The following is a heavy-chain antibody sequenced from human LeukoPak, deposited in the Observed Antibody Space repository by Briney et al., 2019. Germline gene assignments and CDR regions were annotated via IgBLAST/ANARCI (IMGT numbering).Heavy chain of an antibody. D-gene: IGHD1-26*01. CDR1: GYTFTSYY. CDR2: INPSGGST. V-gene: IGHV1-46*01. J-gene: IGHJ4*02. CDR3: AREQVIVGATGTFDY. Sequence: ASVKVSCKASGYTFTSYYMHWVRQAPGRGLEWMGIINPSGGSTSYAQKFQGRVTMTRDTSTSTVYMELSSLRSEDTAVYYCAREQVIVGATGTFDYWGQGTLVTVSS.